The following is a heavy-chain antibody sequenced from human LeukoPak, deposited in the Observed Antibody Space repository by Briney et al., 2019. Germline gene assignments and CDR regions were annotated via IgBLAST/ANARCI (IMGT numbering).Heavy chain of an antibody. D-gene: IGHD2/OR15-2a*01. CDR3: ARDWFHAIDY. J-gene: IGHJ4*02. CDR1: GFTFSDTW. CDR2: IRSDGSDT. Sequence: GGSLRLSCAASGFTFSDTWMHWVRQAPGEGLVWDSRIRSDGSDTRYAESVKGRFTISRDNAKNTLYLQMNSLRAEDTAVYYCARDWFHAIDYWGQGTLVTVSS. V-gene: IGHV3-74*01.